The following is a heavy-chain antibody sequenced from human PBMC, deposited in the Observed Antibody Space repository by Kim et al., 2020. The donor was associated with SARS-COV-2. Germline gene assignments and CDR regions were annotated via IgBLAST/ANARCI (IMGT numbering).Heavy chain of an antibody. CDR3: IQGKDKTDAFDI. CDR2: ISWDSGSI. D-gene: IGHD2-15*01. Sequence: GGSLRLSCAASGFTFGDHPMHWVRQGPGKGLELGSGISWDSGSIDYANSVKGRFTISRDNGKNSLYLQLNSLRVEETAVYCCIQGKDKTDAFDIWGQGT. V-gene: IGHV3-9*01. CDR1: GFTFGDHP. J-gene: IGHJ3*02.